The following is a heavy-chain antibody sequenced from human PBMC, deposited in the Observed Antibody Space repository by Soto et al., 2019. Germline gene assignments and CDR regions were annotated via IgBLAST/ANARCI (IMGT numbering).Heavy chain of an antibody. D-gene: IGHD1-1*01. J-gene: IGHJ4*02. CDR1: GFSLSTSGVG. Sequence: SGPTLVNPTQTLTLTCTFSGFSLSTSGVGVGWIRQPPGKALEWLAIIYWDDDERYSPSLRSRLTLTKDTSRNQVVLTMTNMDPVDTATYDCAHRRTTSGLFDYWGQGTLVTVSS. CDR3: AHRRTTSGLFDY. CDR2: IYWDDDE. V-gene: IGHV2-5*02.